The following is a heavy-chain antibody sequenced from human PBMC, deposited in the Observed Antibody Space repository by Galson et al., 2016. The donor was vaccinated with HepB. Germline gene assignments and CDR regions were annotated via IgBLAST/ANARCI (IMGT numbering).Heavy chain of an antibody. CDR2: ISNNDNIK. V-gene: IGHV3-11*04. CDR1: GFIFSDHY. D-gene: IGHD3-16*01. Sequence: SLRLSCAASGFIFSDHYMNWIRQAPGKGLEWVSYISNNDNIKYYADSVKGRFTISRDNAKNSLSLQMNSLRAEDTAVYYCARAPVGDFYLLDFWGQGTLVTVSS. CDR3: ARAPVGDFYLLDF. J-gene: IGHJ4*02.